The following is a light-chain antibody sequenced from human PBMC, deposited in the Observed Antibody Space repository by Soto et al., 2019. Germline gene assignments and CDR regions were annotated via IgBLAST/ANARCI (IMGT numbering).Light chain of an antibody. V-gene: IGKV3-11*01. CDR1: QSVSSY. Sequence: VLTQSPPTLSLSPGERATLSCRASQSVSSYLAWYQQKPGQAPRLLIYDASNRATGIPARFSGSGSGTDFTLTISSLEPEDFAVYYCQQRSNWPPLTFGGGTKVDIK. CDR3: QQRSNWPPLT. CDR2: DAS. J-gene: IGKJ4*01.